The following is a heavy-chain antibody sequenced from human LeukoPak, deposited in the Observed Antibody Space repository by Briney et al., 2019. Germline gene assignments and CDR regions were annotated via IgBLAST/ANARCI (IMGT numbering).Heavy chain of an antibody. J-gene: IGHJ4*02. Sequence: GGSLRLSCAASGFIFSNYAMHWVRQAPGKGLDWVAVISFDGSNIYYADSAKGRFTISRNNAKNSLYLQMNSLRAEDTAVYYCAREGGGYIHLENFDYWGQGTLVTVSS. D-gene: IGHD5-24*01. CDR1: GFIFSNYA. V-gene: IGHV3-30*04. CDR3: AREGGGYIHLENFDY. CDR2: ISFDGSNI.